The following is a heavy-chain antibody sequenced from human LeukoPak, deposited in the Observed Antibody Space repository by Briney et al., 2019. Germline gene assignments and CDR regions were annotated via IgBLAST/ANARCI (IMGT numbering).Heavy chain of an antibody. Sequence: GRSLRLYCAASGFTFSSYAMLWVRQAPGKGLEWVAVISNDGSNKYYADSVKGRFTISRDNSKNTLYLQMNSLRAEDTAVYYWARDFVGATSYYYYGMDVWGQGTTVTVSS. D-gene: IGHD1-26*01. CDR2: ISNDGSNK. J-gene: IGHJ6*02. CDR1: GFTFSSYA. V-gene: IGHV3-30*04. CDR3: ARDFVGATSYYYYGMDV.